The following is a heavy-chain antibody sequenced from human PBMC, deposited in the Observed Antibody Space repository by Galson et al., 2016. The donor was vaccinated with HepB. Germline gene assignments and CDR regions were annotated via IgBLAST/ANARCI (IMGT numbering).Heavy chain of an antibody. Sequence: SLRLSCAASGFTFSDYYMTWIRQAPGKGLEWVSYISSRGDDTNYVDSVKGRFTISRDNAKNSLYLQMNSLRAEETAVYFCARDSGYCSYSNCKGDAFDLWGQGTMVTVSS. D-gene: IGHD2-15*01. CDR1: GFTFSDYY. V-gene: IGHV3-11*06. CDR2: ISSRGDDT. CDR3: ARDSGYCSYSNCKGDAFDL. J-gene: IGHJ3*01.